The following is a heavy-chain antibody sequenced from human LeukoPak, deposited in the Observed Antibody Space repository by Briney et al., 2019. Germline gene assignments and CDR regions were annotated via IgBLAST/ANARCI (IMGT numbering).Heavy chain of an antibody. CDR2: INWNGGST. V-gene: IGHV3-20*04. J-gene: IGHJ3*02. D-gene: IGHD1-14*01. CDR3: ARGGGTDDAFDI. Sequence: GGSLRLSCAASGFTFSSYWMSWARQAPGKGLEWVSGINWNGGSTGYADSVKGRFTISRDNAKNSLYLQMNSLRAEDTALYYCARGGGTDDAFDIWGQGTMVTVSS. CDR1: GFTFSSYW.